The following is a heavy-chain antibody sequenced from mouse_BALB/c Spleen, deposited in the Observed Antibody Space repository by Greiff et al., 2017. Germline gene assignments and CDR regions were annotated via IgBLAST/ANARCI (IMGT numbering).Heavy chain of an antibody. V-gene: IGHV5-6-2*01. D-gene: IGHD2-1*01. Sequence: EVKLVESGGGLVKLGGSLKLSCAASGFTFSSYYMSWVRQTPEKRLELVAAINSNGGSTYYPDTVKGRFTISRDNAKNTLYLQMSSLKSEDTALYYCARLAYGNYGAYWGQGTLVTVSA. CDR1: GFTFSSYY. CDR3: ARLAYGNYGAY. J-gene: IGHJ3*01. CDR2: INSNGGST.